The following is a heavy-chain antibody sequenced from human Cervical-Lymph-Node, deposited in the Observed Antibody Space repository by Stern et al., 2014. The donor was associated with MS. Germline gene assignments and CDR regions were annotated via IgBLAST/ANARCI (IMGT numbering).Heavy chain of an antibody. V-gene: IGHV3-9*01. CDR1: GFTFDDYA. Sequence: EVQLVESGGGLVQPGRSLRLSCAASGFTFDDYAMHWVRQAPGKGLEWVSGINWNRRTIGYADSVKGRFTISRDNAKNSLYLQMNSLRAEDTALYYCARVVAGIAVSGSYFDYWGQGTLVTVSS. CDR2: INWNRRTI. CDR3: ARVVAGIAVSGSYFDY. J-gene: IGHJ4*02. D-gene: IGHD6-19*01.